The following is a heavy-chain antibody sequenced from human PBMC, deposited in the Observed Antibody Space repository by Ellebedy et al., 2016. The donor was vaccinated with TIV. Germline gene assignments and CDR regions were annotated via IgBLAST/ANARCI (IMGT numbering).Heavy chain of an antibody. CDR1: GYSFTSYW. V-gene: IGHV5-51*01. D-gene: IGHD5-24*01. Sequence: GESLKISCKGSGYSFTSYWIGWVRQMPGKGLEWMGIIYPGDSDTRYSPSFQGQVTISADKSIRTAYLQWSSLKASDTAMYYCARREMAAHYYYYGMDVWGQGTTVTVSS. CDR2: IYPGDSDT. J-gene: IGHJ6*02. CDR3: ARREMAAHYYYYGMDV.